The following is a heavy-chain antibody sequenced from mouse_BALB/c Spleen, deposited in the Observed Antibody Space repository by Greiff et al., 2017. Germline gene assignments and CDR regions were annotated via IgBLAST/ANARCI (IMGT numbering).Heavy chain of an antibody. J-gene: IGHJ4*01. CDR2: ISSGSSTI. Sequence: EVKLMESGGGLVQPGGSRKLSCAASGFTFSSFGMHWVRQAPEKGLEWVAYISSGSSTIYYADTVKGRFTISRDNPKNTLFLQMTSLRSEDTAMYYCARSGGWSTTGAMDYWGQGTSVTVSS. V-gene: IGHV5-17*02. D-gene: IGHD1-1*01. CDR1: GFTFSSFG. CDR3: ARSGGWSTTGAMDY.